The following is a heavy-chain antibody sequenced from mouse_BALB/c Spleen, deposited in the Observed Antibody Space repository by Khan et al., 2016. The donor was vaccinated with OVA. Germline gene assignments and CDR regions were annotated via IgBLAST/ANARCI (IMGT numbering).Heavy chain of an antibody. Sequence: QVQLKESGPGLVAPSQSLSITCTVSGFSLTNYGVNWVRQPPGQGLEWLGILWAGGSTNYNSALMSRVRIRKDNAKSQVFLKMNSLQTDDTAMYYCARETAYYGNYEAMDYWGQGTAVIVSS. D-gene: IGHD2-10*01. CDR1: GFSLTNYG. J-gene: IGHJ4*01. V-gene: IGHV2-9*02. CDR2: LWAGGST. CDR3: ARETAYYGNYEAMDY.